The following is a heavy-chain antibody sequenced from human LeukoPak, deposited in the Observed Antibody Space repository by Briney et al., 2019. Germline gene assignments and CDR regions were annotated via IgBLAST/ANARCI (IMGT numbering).Heavy chain of an antibody. Sequence: GGSLRLSCVASEFTFSTYAVSWVRQAPGKGLEWVSDIRGSGGTTYYADSVKGRFTISRDNSKNTLYLQMNSLRAEDTAVYYCARALNGFDIWGPGTLVTVSS. CDR3: ARALNGFDI. J-gene: IGHJ3*02. CDR2: IRGSGGTT. CDR1: EFTFSTYA. V-gene: IGHV3-23*01.